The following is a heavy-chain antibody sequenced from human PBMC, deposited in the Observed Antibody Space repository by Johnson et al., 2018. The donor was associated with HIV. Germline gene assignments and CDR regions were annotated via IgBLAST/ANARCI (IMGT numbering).Heavy chain of an antibody. CDR1: GFTFSSYG. D-gene: IGHD1-20*01. J-gene: IGHJ3*02. CDR2: IWYDGSNK. Sequence: QVQLVESGGGVVQPGRSLRLSCAASGFTFSSYGIHWVRQASGKGLEWVAIIWYDGSNKDYADSVNGRFTISRDNSKNTLYLQMNSLRAEDTAVYYCAGITGNDDAFDIWGQGTMVTVSS. V-gene: IGHV3-33*01. CDR3: AGITGNDDAFDI.